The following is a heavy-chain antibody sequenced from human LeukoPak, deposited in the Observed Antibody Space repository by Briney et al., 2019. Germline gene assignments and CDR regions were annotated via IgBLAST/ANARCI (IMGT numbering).Heavy chain of an antibody. CDR3: ARQHLEYCSGGSCYTKRYFDL. V-gene: IGHV4-59*08. CDR2: IYYSGST. J-gene: IGHJ2*01. CDR1: GGSISSYD. Sequence: PSETLSLTCTVSGGSISSYDWSWIRQRPGKGLEWIGYIYYSGSTNHNPSLKSRVTISVDTSKNQFSLKVSSVTAADAAVYYCARQHLEYCSGGSCYTKRYFDLWGRGTLVTVSS. D-gene: IGHD2-15*01.